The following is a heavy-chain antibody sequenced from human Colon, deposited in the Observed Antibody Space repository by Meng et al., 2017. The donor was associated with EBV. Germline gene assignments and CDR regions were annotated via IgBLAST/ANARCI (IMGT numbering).Heavy chain of an antibody. Sequence: QVQLQQGGSGLLKPSETLSITCADYGGSFSNSYWSWIRQPPGKRLEWIGEIYESGSTKYNPSLKSRVTILMDTSKNQFSLRLSSVTAADTAVYYCRNAFCSAEAGCSDQWGQGTLVTVSS. J-gene: IGHJ4*02. CDR1: GGSFSNSY. V-gene: IGHV4-34*01. CDR3: RNAFCSAEAGCSDQ. CDR2: IYESGST. D-gene: IGHD3-3*01.